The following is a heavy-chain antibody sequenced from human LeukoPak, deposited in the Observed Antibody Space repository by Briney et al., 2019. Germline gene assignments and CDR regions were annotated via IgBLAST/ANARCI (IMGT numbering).Heavy chain of an antibody. CDR3: AKDAFDY. V-gene: IGHV3-30*18. Sequence: PGGSLRLSCAASGFTFSSYGMHWVRQAPGRGLEWVAVISYDGSNKYYADSVKGRFTISRDNSKNTLYLQMNCLRAEDTAVYYCAKDAFDYWGQGTLVTVSS. CDR2: ISYDGSNK. CDR1: GFTFSSYG. J-gene: IGHJ4*02.